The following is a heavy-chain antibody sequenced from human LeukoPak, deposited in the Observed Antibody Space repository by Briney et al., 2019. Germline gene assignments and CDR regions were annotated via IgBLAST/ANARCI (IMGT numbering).Heavy chain of an antibody. D-gene: IGHD2-15*01. CDR1: GGSISSYY. CDR2: IYYSGST. Sequence: SDTLSLTRTASGGSISSYYWSWLRQPPGKGLEWIGYIYYSGSTNYNPSLKSRITISVDTSKNHFSLKLSSVTAADTAVYYCARWGVVGAMKGFDYWGQGTLVTVSS. V-gene: IGHV4-59*07. J-gene: IGHJ4*02. CDR3: ARWGVVGAMKGFDY.